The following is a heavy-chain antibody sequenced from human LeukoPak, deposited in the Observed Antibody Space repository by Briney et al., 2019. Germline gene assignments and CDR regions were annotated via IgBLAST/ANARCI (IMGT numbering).Heavy chain of an antibody. CDR3: VKEVPVSTIYD. D-gene: IGHD1-1*01. CDR2: IFRGDGT. Sequence: GGSLRLSCVASGFIVSTNYMSWVRQAPGKGLEWVAVIFRGDGTYHADSVKGRFTISRDASKTTVYLHMNSLTAEDTAIYYCVKEVPVSTIYDWGQGVLVTVSS. J-gene: IGHJ4*02. V-gene: IGHV3-66*01. CDR1: GFIVSTNY.